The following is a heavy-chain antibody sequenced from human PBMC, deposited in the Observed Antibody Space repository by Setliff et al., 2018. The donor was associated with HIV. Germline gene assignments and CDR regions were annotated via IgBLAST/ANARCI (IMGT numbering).Heavy chain of an antibody. CDR2: TYTTGST. Sequence: SETLSLTCTVSGGSMSTHYWSWIRQTPGKGLEWIGHTYTTGSTHYNPSLRGRVTISIDTSKSHFSLRLKSVTAADTALYYCASGSPFDGFDMWGQGTMVTVSS. CDR1: GGSMSTHY. V-gene: IGHV4-59*11. J-gene: IGHJ3*02. D-gene: IGHD1-26*01. CDR3: ASGSPFDGFDM.